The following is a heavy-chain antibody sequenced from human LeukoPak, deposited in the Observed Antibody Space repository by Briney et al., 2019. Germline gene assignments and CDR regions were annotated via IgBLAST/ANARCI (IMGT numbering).Heavy chain of an antibody. J-gene: IGHJ5*02. CDR2: IYYSGST. CDR3: ATTTGQLAKKWSYP. V-gene: IGHV4-39*07. CDR1: GGSISSSSYY. Sequence: SETLSLTCTVSGGSISSSSYYWGWIRQPPGKGLEWIGSIYYSGSTYYNPSLKSRVTISVDTSKNQFSLKLSSVTAADTAVYDCATTTGQLAKKWSYPWGQGTLVTVSS. D-gene: IGHD6-13*01.